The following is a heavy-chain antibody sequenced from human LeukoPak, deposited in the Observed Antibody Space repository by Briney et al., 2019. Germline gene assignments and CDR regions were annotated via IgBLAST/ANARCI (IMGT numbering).Heavy chain of an antibody. Sequence: PGGSLRLSCAASGFTFSGYGMHWVRQAPGKGLEWVAVISYDGSNKYYADSVKGRFTISRDNAKNSLYLQMNSLRAEDTAIYHCAKGRYSGTTYYFDYWGQGTLVTVSS. J-gene: IGHJ4*02. CDR1: GFTFSGYG. V-gene: IGHV3-30*18. D-gene: IGHD5-12*01. CDR3: AKGRYSGTTYYFDY. CDR2: ISYDGSNK.